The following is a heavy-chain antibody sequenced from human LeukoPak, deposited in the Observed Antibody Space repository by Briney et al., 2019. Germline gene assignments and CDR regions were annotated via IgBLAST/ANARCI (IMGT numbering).Heavy chain of an antibody. CDR2: INPNSGGT. CDR3: ARDLIAVAKGDY. Sequence: ASVKVSCKAPGYTFTGYYMHWVRQAPGQGLEWMGRINPNSGGTNYAQKFQGRVTMTRDTSISTAYMELSRLRSDDTAVYYCARDLIAVAKGDYWGQGTLITVSS. D-gene: IGHD6-19*01. J-gene: IGHJ4*02. CDR1: GYTFTGYY. V-gene: IGHV1-2*06.